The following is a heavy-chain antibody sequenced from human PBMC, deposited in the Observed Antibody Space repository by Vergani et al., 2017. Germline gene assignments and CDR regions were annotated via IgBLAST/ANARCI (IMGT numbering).Heavy chain of an antibody. D-gene: IGHD2-21*02. CDR1: ADSISSGSYY. CDR3: ARSSCGGDCYEFDY. Sequence: QLQLQQSGPGLVKPSETLFLTCTVSADSISSGSYYWGWIRQPPGKGLEWIGSFSKGGTTSLHPSVKSRVAISSDTAKNRFSLKLTSVSAADTAVYYCARSSCGGDCYEFDYWGQGILVTVSS. J-gene: IGHJ4*02. CDR2: FSKGGTT. V-gene: IGHV4-39*01.